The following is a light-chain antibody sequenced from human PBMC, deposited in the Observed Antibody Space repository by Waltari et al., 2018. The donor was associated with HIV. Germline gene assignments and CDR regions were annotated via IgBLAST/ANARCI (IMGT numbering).Light chain of an antibody. CDR1: QTITDK. J-gene: IGKJ3*01. Sequence: DIQMTQSPSSLSASVGDRVTITCRSSQTITDKLNWYQQKPGEAPKVLIYDASTLETGVPSRFSGSGSGTEFTLTISSLQYDDFASYFCQQSCTSPLTFGPGTKVD. CDR2: DAS. CDR3: QQSCTSPLT. V-gene: IGKV1-39*01.